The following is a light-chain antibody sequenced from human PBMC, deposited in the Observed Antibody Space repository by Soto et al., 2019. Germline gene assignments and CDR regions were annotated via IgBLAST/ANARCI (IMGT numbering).Light chain of an antibody. CDR3: SSYTTNNIPV. Sequence: QSALTQPASVSGSAGQSITISCTGTSSDVGGYKYVSWYQQHPGKAPKLMIYEVSNRPSGVSNRFSGSKSGNTASLTISGLQAEDDGDYYCSSYTTNNIPVFGGGTQLTVL. J-gene: IGLJ7*01. V-gene: IGLV2-14*01. CDR2: EVS. CDR1: SSDVGGYKY.